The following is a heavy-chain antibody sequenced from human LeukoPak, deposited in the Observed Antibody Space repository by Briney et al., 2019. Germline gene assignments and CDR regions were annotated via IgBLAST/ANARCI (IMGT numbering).Heavy chain of an antibody. D-gene: IGHD6-13*01. Sequence: GGSLRLSCAASGFTFSNAWMSWVRQAPGKGLEWVSAISGSGGSTYYADSVKGRFTISRDNSKNTLYLQMNSLRAEDTAVYYCAKDRGYSSSWYGYWFDPWGQGTLVTVSS. J-gene: IGHJ5*02. CDR2: ISGSGGST. CDR1: GFTFSNAW. V-gene: IGHV3-23*01. CDR3: AKDRGYSSSWYGYWFDP.